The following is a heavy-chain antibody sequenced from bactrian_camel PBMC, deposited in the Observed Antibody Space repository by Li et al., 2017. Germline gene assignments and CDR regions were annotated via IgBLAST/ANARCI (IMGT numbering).Heavy chain of an antibody. Sequence: VQLVESGGGSVQAGGSLRLSCVASGNTGRSTYMAWFRQAPGKEREGVAAISVGGSRANYSDSVQGRFTISRDNPKKTLSLQMDSLKPEDTAMYYCALRYGDCSWTASVYKHWGQGTQVTVS. D-gene: IGHD3*01. V-gene: IGHV3S40*01. CDR2: ISVGGSRA. CDR3: ALRYGDCSWTASVYKH. CDR1: GNTGRSTY. J-gene: IGHJ4*01.